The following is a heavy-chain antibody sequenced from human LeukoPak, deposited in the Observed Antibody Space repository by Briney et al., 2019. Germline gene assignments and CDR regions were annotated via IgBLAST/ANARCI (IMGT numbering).Heavy chain of an antibody. Sequence: PGXXLRLSCAASGFTVSSNYMSWVRQAPGKGLEWVSVIYSGGSTYYSDSVKGRFTISRDKSKNTLYLQMNSLRAEDTAVYYCARDDSSGYHYRFDYWGQGTLVTVSS. V-gene: IGHV3-66*02. CDR1: GFTVSSNY. J-gene: IGHJ4*02. CDR2: IYSGGST. D-gene: IGHD3-22*01. CDR3: ARDDSSGYHYRFDY.